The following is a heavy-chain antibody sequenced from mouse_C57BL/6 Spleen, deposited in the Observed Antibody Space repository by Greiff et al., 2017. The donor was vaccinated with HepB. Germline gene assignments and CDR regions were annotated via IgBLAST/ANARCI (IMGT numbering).Heavy chain of an antibody. J-gene: IGHJ1*03. CDR2: IDPSDSYT. Sequence: QVHVKQSGAELVRPGTSVKLSCKASGFWMHWVKQRPGQGLEWIGVIDPSDSYTNYNQKFKGKATLTVDTSSSTAYMQLSSLTSEDSAVYYCARNYYGSSYGYFDVWGTGTTVTVSS. V-gene: IGHV1-59*01. D-gene: IGHD1-1*01. CDR1: GFW. CDR3: ARNYYGSSYGYFDV.